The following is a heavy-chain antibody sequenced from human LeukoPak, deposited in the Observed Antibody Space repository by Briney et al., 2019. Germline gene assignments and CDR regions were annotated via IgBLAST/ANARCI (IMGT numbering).Heavy chain of an antibody. Sequence: SETLSLTCTVSGGSISSYYWSWIRQPPGRGLEWFGYISYTGSTNYNPSLKSRVTISLDTSKDHLSLNLTSVVAADTAIYYCVRRDTGWNYFDYWGQGILVTVSS. CDR2: ISYTGST. D-gene: IGHD6-19*01. CDR3: VRRDTGWNYFDY. V-gene: IGHV4-59*08. J-gene: IGHJ4*02. CDR1: GGSISSYY.